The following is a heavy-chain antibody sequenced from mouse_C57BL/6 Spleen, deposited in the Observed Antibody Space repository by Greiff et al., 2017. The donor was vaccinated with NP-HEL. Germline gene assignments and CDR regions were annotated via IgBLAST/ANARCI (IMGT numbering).Heavy chain of an antibody. Sequence: EVQLMESGGGLVKPGGSLKLSCAASGFTFSDYGMHWVRQAPEKGLEWVAYISSGSSTLYYADTVKGRFTISRDNAKNTLFLQMTSLWSEDTAMYYCARILLYYYGSSYAMDYWGQGTSVTVSS. CDR1: GFTFSDYG. CDR3: ARILLYYYGSSYAMDY. V-gene: IGHV5-17*01. J-gene: IGHJ4*01. CDR2: ISSGSSTL. D-gene: IGHD1-1*01.